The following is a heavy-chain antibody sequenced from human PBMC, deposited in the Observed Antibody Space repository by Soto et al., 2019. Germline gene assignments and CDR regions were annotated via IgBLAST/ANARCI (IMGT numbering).Heavy chain of an antibody. CDR1: GFTFSNAW. CDR3: TTDDPINKY. J-gene: IGHJ4*02. V-gene: IGHV3-15*01. CDR2: IKSYTNGGTT. Sequence: GGSLRLSCAASGFTFSNAWMSWVRQAPGKGLEWAGRIKSYTNGGTTDYAAPVKGRFAISRDDSKNTLYLQMNSLKTEDAGVYYCTTDDPINKYWGQGTLVTVSS.